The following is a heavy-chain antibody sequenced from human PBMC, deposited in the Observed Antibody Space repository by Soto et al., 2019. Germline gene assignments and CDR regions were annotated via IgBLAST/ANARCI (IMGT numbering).Heavy chain of an antibody. CDR2: IYYSRRT. J-gene: IGHJ5*02. Sequence: QLQLQESGPGLVKPSETLSLTCTVSGGSISTYYWNWIRQPPGKGLEWIGDIYYSRRTNYNPSLKSRVAISVDMSKNQFALNLSSVTPADTAVYYCARGRGYSGQRRGWFDPWCQGTLVTVSS. D-gene: IGHD5-12*01. CDR1: GGSISTYY. CDR3: ARGRGYSGQRRGWFDP. V-gene: IGHV4-59*01.